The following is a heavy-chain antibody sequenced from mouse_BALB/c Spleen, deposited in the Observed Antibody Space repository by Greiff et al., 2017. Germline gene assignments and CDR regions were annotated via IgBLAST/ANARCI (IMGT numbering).Heavy chain of an antibody. D-gene: IGHD2-1*01. V-gene: IGHV1-69*02. Sequence: QVQLKESGAELVRPGASVKLSCKASGYTFTSYWINWVKQRPGQGLEWIGNIYPSDSYTNYNQKFKDKATLTVDKSSSTAYMQLSSPTSEDSAVYYCTRERDGNYDAMDYWGQGTSVTVSS. CDR2: IYPSDSYT. CDR3: TRERDGNYDAMDY. J-gene: IGHJ4*01. CDR1: GYTFTSYW.